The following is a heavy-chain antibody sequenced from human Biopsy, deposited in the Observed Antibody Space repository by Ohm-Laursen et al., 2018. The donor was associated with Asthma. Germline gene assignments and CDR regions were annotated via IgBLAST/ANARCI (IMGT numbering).Heavy chain of an antibody. V-gene: IGHV3-53*01. CDR3: ARGDSSNWSHYYFDY. CDR2: IYSGGTS. J-gene: IGHJ4*02. Sequence: LSLTCAASGFAVSRDYMFWVRQAPGKGLEWVSVIYSGGTSHTADSVRGRFTISRDYSKNTLYLQMHSLRAEDMAVYYCARGDSSNWSHYYFDYWGQGTLVTVSS. D-gene: IGHD3-22*01. CDR1: GFAVSRDY.